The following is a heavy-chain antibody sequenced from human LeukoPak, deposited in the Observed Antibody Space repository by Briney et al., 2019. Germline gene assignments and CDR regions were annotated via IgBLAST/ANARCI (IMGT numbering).Heavy chain of an antibody. V-gene: IGHV3-23*01. CDR2: ISGSGGST. D-gene: IGHD3-22*01. J-gene: IGHJ4*02. Sequence: PGGSLRLSCAASGFTFSSYALTWVRQAPGKGMEWVSHISGSGGSTYYADSVKGRFTISRDNSKNTLYLQMNSLRVEDTAEYYCAKDSRYDSSGYYYDGHFDYWGQGTLVTVSS. CDR3: AKDSRYDSSGYYYDGHFDY. CDR1: GFTFSSYA.